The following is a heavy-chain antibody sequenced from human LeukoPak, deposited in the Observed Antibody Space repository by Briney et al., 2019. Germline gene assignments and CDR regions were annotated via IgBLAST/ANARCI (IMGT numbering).Heavy chain of an antibody. D-gene: IGHD3-10*01. CDR3: ARSYYASGSYYHFDD. Sequence: GRSLRLSCAASGFTFYDYARHWVRQAPGKGLEWVSGISWNSGSIGYADSVTGQFTIYRDNATNSLYLQMNSLRAEDTAVYYCARSYYASGSYYHFDDWGQGTLVTVSS. CDR2: ISWNSGSI. CDR1: GFTFYDYA. J-gene: IGHJ4*02. V-gene: IGHV3-9*01.